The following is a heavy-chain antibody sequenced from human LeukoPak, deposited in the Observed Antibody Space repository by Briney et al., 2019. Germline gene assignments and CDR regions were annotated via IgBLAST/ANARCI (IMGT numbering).Heavy chain of an antibody. CDR2: IKQDGSEE. CDR1: GFTFSSFW. D-gene: IGHD3-10*01. V-gene: IGHV3-7*01. CDR3: VRDRGSGSYYSQD. Sequence: GGSLRLSCAASGFTFSSFWMTWVRQAPGKGLEWVANIKQDGSEEHYVDSVKGRFIISRDNAKNSLYLQMNSLRAEDTAVYYCVRDRGSGSYYSQDWGQGTLVTVSS. J-gene: IGHJ4*02.